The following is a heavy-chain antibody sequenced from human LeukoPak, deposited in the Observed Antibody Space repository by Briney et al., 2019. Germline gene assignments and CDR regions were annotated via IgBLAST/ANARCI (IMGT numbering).Heavy chain of an antibody. J-gene: IGHJ4*02. CDR2: ITGPGDTT. CDR1: GFAFRNYG. Sequence: GGSLRLSCAASGFAFRNYGMNWVRQAPGKGLEWVSGITGPGDTTYYTDSVKGRFTISRDNSKNTLYLQMNSLRAEDTAVYYCAKVVIGYSSGWAAPFDYWGQGTLVTVSS. CDR3: AKVVIGYSSGWAAPFDY. D-gene: IGHD6-19*01. V-gene: IGHV3-23*01.